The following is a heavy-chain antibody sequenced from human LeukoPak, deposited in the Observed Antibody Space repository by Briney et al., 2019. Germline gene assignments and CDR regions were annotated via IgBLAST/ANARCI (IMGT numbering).Heavy chain of an antibody. V-gene: IGHV4-59*01. D-gene: IGHD6-13*01. Sequence: SETLSLTCTVSGGSISSYYWSWIRQPPGKGLEWIGYIYYSGSTNYNPSLKSRVTISVDTSKNQFSLKLNSVTAADTAVYYCARVESSWYIEKWGQGTLVTVSS. J-gene: IGHJ4*02. CDR1: GGSISSYY. CDR3: ARVESSWYIEK. CDR2: IYYSGST.